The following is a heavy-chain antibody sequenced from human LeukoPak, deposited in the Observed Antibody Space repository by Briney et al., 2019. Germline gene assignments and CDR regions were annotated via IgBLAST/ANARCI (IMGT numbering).Heavy chain of an antibody. D-gene: IGHD3-10*01. Sequence: AASVKVSCKVSGYTLTELSMHWVRQAPGKGLEWMGGFGPEDGETIYAQKFQGRVTMTEDTSTDTAYMELSSLRSEDTAVYYCATDREYYYGSGSYFHWGQGTLVTVSS. CDR2: FGPEDGET. V-gene: IGHV1-24*01. J-gene: IGHJ4*02. CDR1: GYTLTELS. CDR3: ATDREYYYGSGSYFH.